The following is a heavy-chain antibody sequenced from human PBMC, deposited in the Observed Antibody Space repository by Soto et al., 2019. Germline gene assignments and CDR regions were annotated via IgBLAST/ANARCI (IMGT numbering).Heavy chain of an antibody. V-gene: IGHV1-18*01. CDR1: GYTFTNFG. D-gene: IGHD2-15*01. J-gene: IGHJ4*02. CDR2: ISAYNGNT. Sequence: QVQLVQSGAEVKKPGASVKVSCKASGYTFTNFGISWVRQAPGQGLEWMGWISAYNGNTNYAQKFQGRVTMTTDTSTSTAYLEVRSLRFDATAVYYCARGRTPIEYWGQGTLVSVSS. CDR3: ARGRTPIEY.